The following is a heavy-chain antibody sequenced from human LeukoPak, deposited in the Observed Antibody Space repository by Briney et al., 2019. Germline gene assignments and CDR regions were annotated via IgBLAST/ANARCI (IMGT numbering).Heavy chain of an antibody. J-gene: IGHJ4*02. CDR2: IIPIFGTA. CDR1: GGTFSSYA. D-gene: IGHD3-22*01. CDR3: AIGYYDSSGYYYDFDY. Sequence: SVKVSCKASGGTFSSYAISWVRQAPGQGLEWMGGIIPIFGTANYAQKFQGRVTITTDESTSTAYMELSSLRAEDTAVYYCAIGYYDSSGYYYDFDYWGQGTLVTVSS. V-gene: IGHV1-69*05.